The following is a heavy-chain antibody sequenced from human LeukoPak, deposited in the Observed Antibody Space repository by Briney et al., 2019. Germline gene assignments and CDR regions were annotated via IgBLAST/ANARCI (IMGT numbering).Heavy chain of an antibody. CDR3: TTGIPGTRCYYYYMDV. J-gene: IGHJ6*03. CDR2: IKSKTDGGKT. V-gene: IGHV3-15*01. CDR1: GFTFSNAW. Sequence: GGSLRLSCAASGFTFSNAWMSWVRQAPGKGLEWVGRIKSKTDGGKTDYAERVNGRFNTSRDDSKNTLYMQMTSLKTDDTAVYYCTTGIPGTRCYYYYMDVWGKGTPVTVSS. D-gene: IGHD1-20*01.